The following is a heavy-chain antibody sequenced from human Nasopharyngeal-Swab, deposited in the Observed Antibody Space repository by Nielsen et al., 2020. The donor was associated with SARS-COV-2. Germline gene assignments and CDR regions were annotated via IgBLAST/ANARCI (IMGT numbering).Heavy chain of an antibody. CDR3: ARDYYYYGMDV. CDR1: GFTFSSYS. V-gene: IGHV3-21*01. Sequence: GESLKISCAASGFTFSSYSMNWVRQAPGKGLEWVSSISSSSSYIYYADSAKGRFTISRDNAKNSLYLQMNSLRAEDTAVYYCARDYYYYGMDVWGQGTTVTVSS. J-gene: IGHJ6*02. CDR2: ISSSSSYI.